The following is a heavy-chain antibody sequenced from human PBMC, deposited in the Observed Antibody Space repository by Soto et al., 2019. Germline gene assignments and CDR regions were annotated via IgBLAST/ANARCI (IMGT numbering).Heavy chain of an antibody. CDR3: ARGSGIVALPGELEDVKYDY. D-gene: IGHD1-1*01. V-gene: IGHV4-34*01. Sequence: QVQLQQWGAGLVKPSETLSLSCAVYGQSFSGHSWAWIRQPPGKGLEWIGEINESGSTYYNPSLTSRVTISTDTYKNQFSLKLSSVSAADTAAYFCARGSGIVALPGELEDVKYDYWGQGTLVNVSS. CDR1: GQSFSGHS. J-gene: IGHJ4*02. CDR2: INESGST.